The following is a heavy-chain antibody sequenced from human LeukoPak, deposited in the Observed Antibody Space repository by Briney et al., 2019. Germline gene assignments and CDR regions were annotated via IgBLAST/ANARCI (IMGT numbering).Heavy chain of an antibody. Sequence: ASVKVSCKASGYSFISYGITWVRQAPGQGLEWLGWISGHNGNTNYAQKVQGRVTMTTDRFTSTAYMELRSLISDDTAVYYCARDGITLDAFDIWGQGTMVTVSS. CDR3: ARDGITLDAFDI. J-gene: IGHJ3*02. V-gene: IGHV1-18*01. D-gene: IGHD3-10*01. CDR1: GYSFISYG. CDR2: ISGHNGNT.